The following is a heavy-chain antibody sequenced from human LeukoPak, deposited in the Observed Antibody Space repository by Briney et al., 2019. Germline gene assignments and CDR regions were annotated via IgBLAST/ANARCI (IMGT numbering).Heavy chain of an antibody. CDR1: GFTFSSYW. CDR3: ATTYGSGIEY. CDR2: IKQDASEK. D-gene: IGHD3-10*01. Sequence: GGSLRLSCAASGFTFSSYWMSWVRQATGKGLEWVANIKQDASEKYYEDSVKGRFTISRDNAKNSLFLQMNSLRAGDTAVYYCATTYGSGIEYWGQGTLVTVSS. J-gene: IGHJ4*02. V-gene: IGHV3-7*01.